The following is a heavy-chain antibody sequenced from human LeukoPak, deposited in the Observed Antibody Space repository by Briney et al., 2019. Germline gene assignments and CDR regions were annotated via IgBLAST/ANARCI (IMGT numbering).Heavy chain of an antibody. Sequence: SETLSLTCAVYGASFSVYYWSSIRHPPGKGLEWLGEINHSGSTNSNPSLKGRVTISVDTSKNQFSLKRSSVTAADTAVYYCARGDGSGSYYGPWYFDLWGRGTLVTVSS. CDR3: ARGDGSGSYYGPWYFDL. CDR1: GASFSVYY. CDR2: INHSGST. V-gene: IGHV4-34*01. D-gene: IGHD3-10*01. J-gene: IGHJ2*01.